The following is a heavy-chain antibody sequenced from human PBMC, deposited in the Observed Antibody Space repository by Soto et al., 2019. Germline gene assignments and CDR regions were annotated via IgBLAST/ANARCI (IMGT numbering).Heavy chain of an antibody. CDR1: GGSISSGGYY. D-gene: IGHD1-26*01. V-gene: IGHV4-61*08. CDR3: ARDRWELGFDY. J-gene: IGHJ4*02. Sequence: PSETLSLTCTVSGGSISSGGYYWSWIRQPPGKGLEWIGNIYSSGSTNYNPSLKTRVTISVDTSKNQLSLKLSSVTAADTAVYYCARDRWELGFDYWGQGTLVTVSS. CDR2: IYSSGST.